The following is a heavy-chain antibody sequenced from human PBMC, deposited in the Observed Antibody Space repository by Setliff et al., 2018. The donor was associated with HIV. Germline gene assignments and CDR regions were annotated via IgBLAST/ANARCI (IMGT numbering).Heavy chain of an antibody. CDR1: GYSIRSGYY. D-gene: IGHD1-1*01. V-gene: IGHV4-38-2*01. CDR2: TFRTGTS. Sequence: LSLTCAVSGYSIRSGYYWGWIRQSPGKGLEWIGTTFRTGTSYYNPSLTSRVTISQDTSKNQFSLELTSVTAADTAVYYCATVDGTRYLDYWGQGALVTVSS. CDR3: ATVDGTRYLDY. J-gene: IGHJ4*02.